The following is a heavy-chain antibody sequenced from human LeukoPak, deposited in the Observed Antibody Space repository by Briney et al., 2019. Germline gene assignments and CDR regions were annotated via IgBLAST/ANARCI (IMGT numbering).Heavy chain of an antibody. J-gene: IGHJ4*02. CDR1: GFTFSSYA. CDR2: TSGSGDGT. CDR3: AKLRDFFDSSGQFDY. Sequence: TGGSLRLSCAASGFTFSSYAMSWVRQAPGRGLEWVSATSGSGDGTFYADSVKGRFTISRDNPKNTLYLQMNSLRAEDTAIYYCAKLRDFFDSSGQFDYWGQGTLVTVSS. V-gene: IGHV3-23*01. D-gene: IGHD3-22*01.